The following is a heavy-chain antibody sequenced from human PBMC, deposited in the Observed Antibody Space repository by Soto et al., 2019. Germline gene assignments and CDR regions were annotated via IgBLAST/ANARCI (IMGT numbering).Heavy chain of an antibody. J-gene: IGHJ6*02. CDR1: GFSLSGTGMR. Sequence: SGPTLVNPTQTLTLTCTVSGFSLSGTGMRVTWIRQPPGKALEWLARIDWEDTKLYSTSLKTRLSISKDTSKNQVVLTMTDMDPADKATYYGAGAFYGMDVWGPGTTVTVSS. CDR2: IDWEDTK. CDR3: AGAFYGMDV. V-gene: IGHV2-70*04. D-gene: IGHD3-16*01.